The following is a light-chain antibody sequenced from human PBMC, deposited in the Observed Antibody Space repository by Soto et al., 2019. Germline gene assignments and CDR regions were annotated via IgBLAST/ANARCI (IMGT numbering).Light chain of an antibody. CDR3: QQSYSYPYT. V-gene: IGKV1-39*01. Sequence: DIQMTQSPSSLSVSVGDRVTITCRASQSITNYLNWYQQKPGKAPTLLVYAASSLQSGVPSRFSANGSGTDFTLTISSLQPEDFATYYCQQSYSYPYTFGQGTKLEIK. CDR1: QSITNY. CDR2: AAS. J-gene: IGKJ2*01.